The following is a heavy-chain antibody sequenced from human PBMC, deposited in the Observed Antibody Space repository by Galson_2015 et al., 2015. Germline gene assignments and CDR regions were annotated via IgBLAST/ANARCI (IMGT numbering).Heavy chain of an antibody. D-gene: IGHD2-2*01. V-gene: IGHV3-48*02. CDR3: ARDRDIVVVPAAMEDAFDI. J-gene: IGHJ3*02. Sequence: SLRLSCAASGFTFSSYSMNWVRQAPGKGLEWVSYISSSSSTIYYADSVKGRFTISRDNAKNSLYLQMNSLRDEDTAVYYCARDRDIVVVPAAMEDAFDIWGQGTMVTVSS. CDR1: GFTFSSYS. CDR2: ISSSSSTI.